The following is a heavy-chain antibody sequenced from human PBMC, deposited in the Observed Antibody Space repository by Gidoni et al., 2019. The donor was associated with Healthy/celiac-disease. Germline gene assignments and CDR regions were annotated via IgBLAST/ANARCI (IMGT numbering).Heavy chain of an antibody. J-gene: IGHJ4*02. CDR2: INPSGGST. CDR1: GYTFTSYY. V-gene: IGHV1-46*03. Sequence: QVQLVQSGAEVKKPGASVKVSCKASGYTFTSYYMHWVRQAPGQGLEWMGIINPSGGSTSYAQKFQGRVTMTRDTSTSTVYMELSSLRSEDTAVYYCARGPFMFTGTTSSFDYWGQGTLVTVSS. CDR3: ARGPFMFTGTTSSFDY. D-gene: IGHD1-7*01.